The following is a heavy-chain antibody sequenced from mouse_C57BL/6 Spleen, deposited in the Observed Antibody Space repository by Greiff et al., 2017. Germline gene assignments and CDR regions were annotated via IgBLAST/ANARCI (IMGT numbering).Heavy chain of an antibody. CDR3: ARKHYYGSRDYFDY. CDR1: GFTFSSYG. CDR2: ISSGGSYT. Sequence: EVQVVESGGDLVKPGGSLKLSCAASGFTFSSYGMSWVRQTPDKRLEWVATISSGGSYTYYPDSVKGRFTISRDNAKNTLFLQMTSLRSEDTAMYYCARKHYYGSRDYFDYWGQGTTLTVSS. D-gene: IGHD1-1*01. V-gene: IGHV5-6*01. J-gene: IGHJ2*01.